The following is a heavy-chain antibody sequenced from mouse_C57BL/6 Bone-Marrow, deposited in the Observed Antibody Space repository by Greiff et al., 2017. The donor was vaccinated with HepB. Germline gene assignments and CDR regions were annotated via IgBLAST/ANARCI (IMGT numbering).Heavy chain of an antibody. CDR2: INPNNGDT. Sequence: VQLQQSGPELVKPGASVKISCKASGYTFTDYNMDWVKQSHGKSLEWIGNINPNNGDTNYNQKFKGKATLTVDKSSSTAYMELRRLTSEDTAVYYCALLYYFGSGYAMDYWGTGITVTVAS. J-gene: IGHJ4*01. D-gene: IGHD1-1*01. CDR1: GYTFTDYN. CDR3: ALLYYFGSGYAMDY. V-gene: IGHV1-18*01.